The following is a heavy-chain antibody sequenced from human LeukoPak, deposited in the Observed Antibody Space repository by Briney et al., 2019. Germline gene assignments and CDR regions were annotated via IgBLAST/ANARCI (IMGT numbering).Heavy chain of an antibody. D-gene: IGHD3-10*01. V-gene: IGHV4-34*01. CDR3: ARGGGFGELYS. CDR1: GGSFSGYY. J-gene: IGHJ5*02. Sequence: KRSETLSLTCAVYGGSFSGYYWSWIRQPPGKGLEWIGEINHSGSTNYNPSLKSRVTISVDTSKNKFSLKLSSVTAADTAVYYCARGGGFGELYSWGQGTLVTVSS. CDR2: INHSGST.